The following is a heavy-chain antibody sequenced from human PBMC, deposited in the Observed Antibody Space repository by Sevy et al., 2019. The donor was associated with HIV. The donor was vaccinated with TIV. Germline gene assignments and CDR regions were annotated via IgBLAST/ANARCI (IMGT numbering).Heavy chain of an antibody. Sequence: GGSLRLSCVASGFAFYEYSMSWIRQAPRKGLEWVATLSFGCGKINYADSVKGRFTISRDNSKNSFYLQMDNLRVEDTALYYCAREGCSRPHDYWGQGTRVTVSS. CDR3: AREGCSRPHDY. CDR1: GFAFYEYS. D-gene: IGHD2-8*01. V-gene: IGHV3-23*01. J-gene: IGHJ4*02. CDR2: LSFGCGKI.